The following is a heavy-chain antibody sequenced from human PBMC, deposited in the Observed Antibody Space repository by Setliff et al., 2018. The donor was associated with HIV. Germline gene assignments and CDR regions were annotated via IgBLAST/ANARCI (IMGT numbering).Heavy chain of an antibody. J-gene: IGHJ4*02. CDR2: INYNGDT. V-gene: IGHV4-4*02. CDR1: GDSVSSSNW. Sequence: SETLSLTCAVSGDSVSSSNWWNWVRQPPGKGLEWIGEINYNGDTTYNSSLKSRLTISVDTSKNQFSLKLNSVTAADTAVYYCARVALAGIAARPFYFDSWGQGILVTVSS. D-gene: IGHD6-6*01. CDR3: ARVALAGIAARPFYFDS.